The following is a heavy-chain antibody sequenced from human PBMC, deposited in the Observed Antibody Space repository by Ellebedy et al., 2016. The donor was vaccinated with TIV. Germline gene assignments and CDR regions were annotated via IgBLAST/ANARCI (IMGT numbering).Heavy chain of an antibody. Sequence: GESLKISCAASGFPFSDYYMSWLRQAPGRGLEWVAYISNRGGTSYYADAAKGRFTISRDNALNTLFLQMNSLRAEDTAIYFCSRAITSAVTFDASVLWGQGTVVTVSS. CDR1: GFPFSDYY. J-gene: IGHJ3*01. V-gene: IGHV3-11*01. D-gene: IGHD6-13*01. CDR2: ISNRGGTS. CDR3: SRAITSAVTFDASVL.